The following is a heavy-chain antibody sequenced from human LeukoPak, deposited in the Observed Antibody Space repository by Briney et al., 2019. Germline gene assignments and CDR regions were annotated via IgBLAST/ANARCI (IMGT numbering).Heavy chain of an antibody. Sequence: PSETLSLTCAVYGGSFSPYYWSWIRQPPGKGLEWIGEINHSGSTNYNPSLKSRVTISVDTSKNQFSLRLSSVTAADTAVYYCARGVFYCGGDCYVDYWGQGTLVTVSS. J-gene: IGHJ4*02. V-gene: IGHV4-34*01. CDR2: INHSGST. CDR1: GGSFSPYY. D-gene: IGHD2-21*02. CDR3: ARGVFYCGGDCYVDY.